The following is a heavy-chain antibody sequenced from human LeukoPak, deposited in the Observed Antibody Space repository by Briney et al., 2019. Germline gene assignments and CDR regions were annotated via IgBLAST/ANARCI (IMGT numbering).Heavy chain of an antibody. D-gene: IGHD2-2*01. CDR3: ARGASLQLLYWYFDL. J-gene: IGHJ2*01. CDR1: GFTFSSYA. V-gene: IGHV3-30-3*01. CDR2: ISYDGSNK. Sequence: GGSLRLSCAASGFTFSSYAMHWVRQAPGKGLEWVAVISYDGSNKYYADSVKGRFTISRDNSKNTLYLQMNSLRAEDTAVYYCARGASLQLLYWYFDLWGRGTLVTVSS.